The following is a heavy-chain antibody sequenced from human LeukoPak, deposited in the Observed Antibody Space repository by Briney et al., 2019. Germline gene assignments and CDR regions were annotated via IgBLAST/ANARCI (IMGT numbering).Heavy chain of an antibody. D-gene: IGHD3-10*01. CDR1: GASISSYY. CDR2: IFYSGST. Sequence: SETLSLTCTVSGASISSYYWSWIRQPPGKGLEWIGYIFYSGSTNYSPSLKSRVTMSVETSRNQFSLKLSSVTAADTAVYYCASVSPGYGSYYFDYWGQGTLVTVSS. J-gene: IGHJ4*02. CDR3: ASVSPGYGSYYFDY. V-gene: IGHV4-59*01.